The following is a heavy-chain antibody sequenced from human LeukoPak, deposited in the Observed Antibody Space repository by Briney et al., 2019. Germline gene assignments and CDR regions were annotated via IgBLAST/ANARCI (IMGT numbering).Heavy chain of an antibody. CDR2: IYSGGDT. CDR3: ARVYNYVFDY. Sequence: PGRLLRLSYETSGLTVSSSDITSGRQAVGKKLEWVSFIYSGGDTSYADSVKGRFTISRDNSKNTLYLQMNSLRAEDTAVYYCARVYNYVFDYWGQGTLVTDSS. J-gene: IGHJ4*02. CDR1: GLTVSSSD. V-gene: IGHV3-53*01. D-gene: IGHD3-10*02.